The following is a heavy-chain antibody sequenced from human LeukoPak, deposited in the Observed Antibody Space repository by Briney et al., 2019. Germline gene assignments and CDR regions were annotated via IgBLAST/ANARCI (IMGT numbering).Heavy chain of an antibody. CDR1: GYTFTSYG. J-gene: IGHJ4*02. CDR2: ISAYNGNT. Sequence: GASVKVSCKASGYTFTSYGISWVRQAPGQGLEWMGWISAYNGNTNYAQKLQGRVTMTTDTSTSTGYMELRSLRSDDTAVYYCASNLFGPLYQTQYYYDSSGYSDPTLDYWGQGTLVTVSS. V-gene: IGHV1-18*01. CDR3: ASNLFGPLYQTQYYYDSSGYSDPTLDY. D-gene: IGHD3-22*01.